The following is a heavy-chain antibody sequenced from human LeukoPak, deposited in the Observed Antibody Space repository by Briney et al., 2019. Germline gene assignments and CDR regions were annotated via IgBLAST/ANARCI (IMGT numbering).Heavy chain of an antibody. V-gene: IGHV4-61*01. D-gene: IGHD3-3*01. CDR3: ARGYDFENWFDP. CDR2: SSYSGST. Sequence: KPSETLSLTCSVSGVSVSSGSYYWSWIRQPPGKGLEWIGYSSYSGSTNYNPSLKSRVTISVDTSKNQFSLKLSSVTAADTAVYYCARGYDFENWFDPWGQGTLVTVSS. CDR1: GVSVSSGSYY. J-gene: IGHJ5*02.